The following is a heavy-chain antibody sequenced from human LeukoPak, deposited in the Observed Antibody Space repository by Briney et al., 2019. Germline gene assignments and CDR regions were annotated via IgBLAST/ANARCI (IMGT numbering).Heavy chain of an antibody. CDR1: GYTFSSYG. Sequence: ASVKVSCKASGYTFSSYGVSWVGQAPGQGLEWTGWINVYSGDAKYAQKFQGRLTMATDTSTSTAYMELRSLRSDDTAIYYCTRKNPGAPPPIDDFWGQGTLVTVSS. J-gene: IGHJ4*02. V-gene: IGHV1-18*01. CDR2: INVYSGDA. CDR3: TRKNPGAPPPIDDF. D-gene: IGHD4/OR15-4a*01.